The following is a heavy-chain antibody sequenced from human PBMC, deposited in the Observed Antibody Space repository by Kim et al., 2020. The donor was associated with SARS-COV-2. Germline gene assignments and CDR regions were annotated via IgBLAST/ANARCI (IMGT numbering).Heavy chain of an antibody. V-gene: IGHV1-18*01. Sequence: YAQELQGRVTMTTDTSTSTAYMELRSLRSDDTAVYYCARDSSSWYNWFDPWGQGTLVTVSS. J-gene: IGHJ5*02. CDR3: ARDSSSWYNWFDP. D-gene: IGHD6-13*01.